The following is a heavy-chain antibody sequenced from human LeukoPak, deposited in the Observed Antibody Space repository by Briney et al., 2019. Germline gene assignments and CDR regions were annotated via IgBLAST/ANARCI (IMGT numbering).Heavy chain of an antibody. Sequence: GASVKVSCKAPGYTFTGYYMHWVRQAPGQGLEWMGWINPNSGGTNYAQKFQGRVTMTRDTSISTAYMELSRLRSDDTAVYYCARDQVGATKGYYYYYMDVWGKGTTVTVSS. V-gene: IGHV1-2*02. CDR3: ARDQVGATKGYYYYYMDV. CDR2: INPNSGGT. CDR1: GYTFTGYY. D-gene: IGHD1-26*01. J-gene: IGHJ6*03.